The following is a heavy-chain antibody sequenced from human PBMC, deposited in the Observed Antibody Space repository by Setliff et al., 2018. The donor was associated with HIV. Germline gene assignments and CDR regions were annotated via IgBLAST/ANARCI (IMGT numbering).Heavy chain of an antibody. CDR2: ISGSGGST. J-gene: IGHJ4*02. CDR3: AKDGLQFLEWLGY. Sequence: GVLSLSCAASGFTFSSYAMSWVRQAPGKGLEWVSAISGSGGSTYYADSVKGRFTISRDNSKNTLYLQMNSLRAEDTAVYYCAKDGLQFLEWLGYWGQGTLVIVSS. CDR1: GFTFSSYA. D-gene: IGHD3-3*01. V-gene: IGHV3-23*01.